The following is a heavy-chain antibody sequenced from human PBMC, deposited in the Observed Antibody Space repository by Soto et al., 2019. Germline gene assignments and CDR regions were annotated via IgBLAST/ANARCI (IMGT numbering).Heavy chain of an antibody. D-gene: IGHD5-18*01. CDR2: IIPIFGTA. CDR1: GGTFSSYA. Sequence: SVKVSCKASGGTFSSYAISWVRQAPGQGLEWMGGIIPIFGTANYAQKFQGRVTITADESTSTAYMELSSLRSEDTAVYYCACTLVDTAMFIVKGPRLYAMDVSGPGTTLTLSS. CDR3: ACTLVDTAMFIVKGPRLYAMDV. V-gene: IGHV1-69*13. J-gene: IGHJ6*02.